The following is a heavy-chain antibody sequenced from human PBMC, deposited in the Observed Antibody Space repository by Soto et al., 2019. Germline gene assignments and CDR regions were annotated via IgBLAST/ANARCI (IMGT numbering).Heavy chain of an antibody. Sequence: QVQLVQSGSEVMRPGSSVKVSCKASGGSFSNSAIAWVRQAPGQGLEWLGMIIPIFTTTNYAQKFKDRLTITADGSTSTAYMELSGLKSEDTAVYFCARPSGLLGQFSALVDYWGQGTLVTVSS. V-gene: IGHV1-69*18. CDR3: ARPSGLLGQFSALVDY. D-gene: IGHD6-6*01. J-gene: IGHJ4*02. CDR2: IIPIFTTT. CDR1: GGSFSNSA.